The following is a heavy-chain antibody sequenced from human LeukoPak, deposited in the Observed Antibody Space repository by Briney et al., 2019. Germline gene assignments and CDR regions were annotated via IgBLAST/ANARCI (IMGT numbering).Heavy chain of an antibody. CDR2: ISHHGSNK. J-gene: IGHJ4*02. CDR1: GFTFSYYS. CDR3: ARNDYYDSSGYYFDY. D-gene: IGHD3-22*01. Sequence: GGSLRLPCAASGFTFSYYSIHWVRQAPGKGLEWVALISHHGSNKYYADSVKGRFTISRDNSKDTLYLQMNSLRAEDSAVYYCARNDYYDSSGYYFDYWGQGTLVTVSS. V-gene: IGHV3-30*04.